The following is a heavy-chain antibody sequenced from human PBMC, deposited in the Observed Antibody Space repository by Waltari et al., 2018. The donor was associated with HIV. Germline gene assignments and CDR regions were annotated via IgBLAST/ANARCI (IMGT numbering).Heavy chain of an antibody. D-gene: IGHD6-19*01. J-gene: IGHJ4*02. CDR3: AREGFGSGWYPYFDY. CDR2: IIPIFGTA. CDR1: GGTFSSYA. V-gene: IGHV1-69*01. Sequence: QVQLVQSGAEVKKPGSSVKVSCKASGGTFSSYAISWVRQAHGQGLEWMGGIIPIFGTANYAQKFQGRVTITADESTSTAYMELSSLRSEDTAVYYCAREGFGSGWYPYFDYWGQGTLVTVSS.